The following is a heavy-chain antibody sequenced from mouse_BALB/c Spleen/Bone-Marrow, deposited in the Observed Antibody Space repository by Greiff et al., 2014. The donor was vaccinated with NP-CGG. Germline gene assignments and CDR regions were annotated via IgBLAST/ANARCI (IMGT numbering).Heavy chain of an antibody. CDR2: IYPGDGDI. V-gene: IGHV1-80*01. J-gene: IGHJ3*01. CDR1: GYAFSSYW. D-gene: IGHD2-4*01. Sequence: VQLQQSGAELVRPGSSVKISCKASGYAFSSYWMNWVQQRPGQGLEWIGRIYPGDGDINYNGKFKGKATLTADKSSGTAYMQFSSLTSEDSAVYFCARGDFDFEAWFTYWGQGTLVTVSA. CDR3: ARGDFDFEAWFTY.